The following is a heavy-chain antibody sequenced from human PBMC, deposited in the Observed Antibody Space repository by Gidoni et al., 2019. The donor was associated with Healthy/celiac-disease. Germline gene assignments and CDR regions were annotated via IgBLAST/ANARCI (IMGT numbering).Heavy chain of an antibody. J-gene: IGHJ5*02. CDR2: IYYSGGT. CDR1: GGSISSYY. CDR3: ARQWTKRGELLP. Sequence: QVQLQESGPGLVKPSETLSLTCTVSGGSISSYYWSWIRQPPGKGLEWIGYIYYSGGTNYNPSLKSRVTISVDTSKNQFSLKLSSVTAADTAVYYCARQWTKRGELLPWGQGTLVTVSS. V-gene: IGHV4-59*08. D-gene: IGHD1-26*01.